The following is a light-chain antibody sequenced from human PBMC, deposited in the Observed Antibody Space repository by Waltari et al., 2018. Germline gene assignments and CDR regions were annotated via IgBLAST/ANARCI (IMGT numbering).Light chain of an antibody. Sequence: QLVVTQSPSASASLGASVKLTGTLSSGHSSNVIAWLQQHPERGPRYLMKVNSDGSHSKGDEIPDRFSGSSSGAERYLTISNRQSEDEADYYCQTGGHGTWVFGGGTKLTVL. CDR3: QTGGHGTWV. CDR1: SGHSSNV. J-gene: IGLJ3*02. V-gene: IGLV4-69*01. CDR2: VNSDGSH.